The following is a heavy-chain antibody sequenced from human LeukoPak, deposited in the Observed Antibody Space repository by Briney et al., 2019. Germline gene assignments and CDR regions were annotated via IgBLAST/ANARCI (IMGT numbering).Heavy chain of an antibody. V-gene: IGHV3-30*18. J-gene: IGHJ4*02. CDR1: GFTFSSYG. CDR2: ISYDGSNK. D-gene: IGHD4-11*01. Sequence: GGSLRLSCAASGFTFSSYGMHWVRQAPGKGLEWVAVISYDGSNKYYADSVKGRFTISRDNSKNTLYLQMNSLRAEDTAVYYCAKQYLQYYFDYWGQGTLVTVSS. CDR3: AKQYLQYYFDY.